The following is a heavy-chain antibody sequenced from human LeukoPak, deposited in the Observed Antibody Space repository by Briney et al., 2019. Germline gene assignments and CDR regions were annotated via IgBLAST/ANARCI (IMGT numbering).Heavy chain of an antibody. V-gene: IGHV4-38-2*02. CDR3: ARDRRYSSGWFDY. J-gene: IGHJ4*02. CDR2: IYHSGST. D-gene: IGHD6-19*01. Sequence: SETLSLTCTVSGYSISSNYYWGWIRQPPGKGLEWIGSIYHSGSTYYNPSLKSRVTISVDTSKNQFSLKLSSVTAADTAVYYCARDRRYSSGWFDYWGQGTLVTVSS. CDR1: GYSISSNYY.